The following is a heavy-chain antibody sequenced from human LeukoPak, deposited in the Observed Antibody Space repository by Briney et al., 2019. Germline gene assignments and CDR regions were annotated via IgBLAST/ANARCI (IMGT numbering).Heavy chain of an antibody. V-gene: IGHV5-51*01. CDR2: LYPGDSET. Sequence: GESLKISCKGSGYSFVNYWIGWVRQMPGKGLEWMGILYPGDSETRYSPSLQGQVTNSVDKSISTAFLQWSSLTASDTAIYYCARATGDDGYFDYWGQGTLVTVSS. J-gene: IGHJ4*02. CDR1: GYSFVNYW. CDR3: ARATGDDGYFDY.